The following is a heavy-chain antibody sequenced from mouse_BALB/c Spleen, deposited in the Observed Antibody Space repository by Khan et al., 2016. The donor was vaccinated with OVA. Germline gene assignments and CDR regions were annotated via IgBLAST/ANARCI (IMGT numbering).Heavy chain of an antibody. CDR3: ARTHER. J-gene: IGHJ2*01. CDR2: INPSSGYT. CDR1: GYTFTSYT. Sequence: QVQLKQSGAELARPGASVKMSCKASGYTFTSYTMHWVKQRPGQGLEWIGHINPSSGYTKYNQKLKDKATLTADKSSSTAYMQLRSLTSEDSAVYYCARTHERWGQGTTLTVSS. V-gene: IGHV1-4*01.